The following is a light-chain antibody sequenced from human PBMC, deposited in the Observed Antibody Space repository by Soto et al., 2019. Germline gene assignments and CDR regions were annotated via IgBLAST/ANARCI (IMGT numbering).Light chain of an antibody. CDR2: GNT. V-gene: IGLV1-40*01. CDR3: QSYDSSLSGVV. J-gene: IGLJ2*01. CDR1: SSNNGAGFD. Sequence: QSVLTQPPSVSGAPGQRVTISCTGSSSNNGAGFDVHWYQQLPGTAPKLLIYGNTNRPSGVPDRFSGSKSDTSASLAITGLQAEDEADYYCQSYDSSLSGVVFGGGTKLTVL.